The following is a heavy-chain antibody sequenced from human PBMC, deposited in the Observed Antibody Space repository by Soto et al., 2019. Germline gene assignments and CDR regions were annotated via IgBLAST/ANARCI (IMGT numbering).Heavy chain of an antibody. J-gene: IGHJ4*02. CDR1: GFTFSDYT. Sequence: GGSLRLSCSASGFTFSDYTMHCVRQAPGRGLEWVAIILYDESDQYYSDSVKGRFTISRDNSKNTLYLQMHSLTTEDTAVYYCAKDGTHLWSKQYYFDSWGQGALVTVSS. V-gene: IGHV3-30*18. CDR3: AKDGTHLWSKQYYFDS. CDR2: ILYDESDQ. D-gene: IGHD1-26*01.